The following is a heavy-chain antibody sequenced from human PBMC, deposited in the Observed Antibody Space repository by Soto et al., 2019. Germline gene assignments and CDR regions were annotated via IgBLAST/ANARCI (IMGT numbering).Heavy chain of an antibody. D-gene: IGHD7-27*01. CDR3: ARGWGFTDF. J-gene: IGHJ4*02. CDR1: GFSLSHYW. V-gene: IGHV3-74*01. CDR2: INLDGSST. Sequence: EVQLVESGGGLIQPGGALRLTCTASGFSLSHYWMHWIRQAPGKGLVWVSRINLDGSSTDYAPSVKGRFTISRDNAKNKLYRQMLGLGVNDTAVYYCARGWGFTDFWGRGNLVTFPS.